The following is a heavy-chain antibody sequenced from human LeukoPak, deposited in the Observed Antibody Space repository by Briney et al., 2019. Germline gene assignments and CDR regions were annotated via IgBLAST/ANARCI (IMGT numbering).Heavy chain of an antibody. Sequence: GGCLRLSCAASLLTFSTYLMHWVRPAPGKGVVWVARIRPEGTTTAYADSVKGRFTISRDNAKNTLFLQMNSLSAEDTAVYYCARDLDWILFDYWGQGTLVTVSS. J-gene: IGHJ4*02. CDR1: LLTFSTYL. CDR2: IRPEGTTT. CDR3: ARDLDWILFDY. D-gene: IGHD3-9*01. V-gene: IGHV3-74*03.